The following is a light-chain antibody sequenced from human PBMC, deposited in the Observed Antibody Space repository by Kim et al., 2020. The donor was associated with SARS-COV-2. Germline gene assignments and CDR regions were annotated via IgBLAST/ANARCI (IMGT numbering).Light chain of an antibody. V-gene: IGKV3D-15*02. CDR1: QSVSTN. J-gene: IGKJ1*01. CDR3: QQYDSSPT. CDR2: GAS. Sequence: SVSPEERATRSRGAIQSVSTNLEWYQQKPGQAPRLLIYGASTRATYIPARFTGSGSGTEFTLTISSLQSEDFAVYYCQQYDSSPTFGHDTKMDIK.